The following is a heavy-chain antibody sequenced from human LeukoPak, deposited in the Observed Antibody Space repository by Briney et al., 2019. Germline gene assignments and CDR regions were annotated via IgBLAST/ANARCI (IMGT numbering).Heavy chain of an antibody. CDR2: IWYDGSNK. CDR1: GFTFSSYG. V-gene: IGHV3-33*01. Sequence: PGRSLRLSCAASGFTFSSYGMHWVRQAPGKGLEWVAVIWYDGSNKYYADSVKGRLTISRDNSKNTLYLQMNSLRAEDTAVYYCARDLYSSSWFDYWGQGTLVTVSS. D-gene: IGHD6-13*01. J-gene: IGHJ4*02. CDR3: ARDLYSSSWFDY.